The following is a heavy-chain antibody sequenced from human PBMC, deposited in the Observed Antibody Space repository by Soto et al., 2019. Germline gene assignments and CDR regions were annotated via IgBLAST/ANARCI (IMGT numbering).Heavy chain of an antibody. V-gene: IGHV4-31*03. CDR2: INYTGST. Sequence: QVQLRESGPGLVRPSETLSLKCTVAGGSISNGGNYWSWILHHPGKGLECIGYINYTGSTYSNPSPMSRPTLSVDTSANQVSLKLTSVTAAETAVYYCAIGQITDYHIITSFALRGYFEYRGQGSLVTVPS. J-gene: IGHJ4*02. CDR1: GGSISNGGNY. CDR3: AIGQITDYHIITSFALRGYFEY. D-gene: IGHD3-22*01.